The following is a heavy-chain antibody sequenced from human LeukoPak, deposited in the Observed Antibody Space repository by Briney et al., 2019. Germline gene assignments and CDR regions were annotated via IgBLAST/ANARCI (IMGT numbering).Heavy chain of an antibody. CDR3: VKRKSIFVVVIDYYFDY. D-gene: IGHD3-3*01. CDR2: ISSNGGST. CDR1: GFTFSSYC. J-gene: IGHJ4*02. Sequence: GGSLTLSCSASGFTFSSYCMHWVRQAPGKGLEYVSSISSNGGSTYYADSVKGRFTISRDNSKNTLYLQMSSLRAEDTAVYYCVKRKSIFVVVIDYYFDYGGQGTLVTVSS. V-gene: IGHV3-64D*09.